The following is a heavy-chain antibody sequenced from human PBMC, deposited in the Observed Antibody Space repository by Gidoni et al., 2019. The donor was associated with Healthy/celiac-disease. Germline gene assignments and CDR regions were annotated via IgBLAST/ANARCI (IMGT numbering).Heavy chain of an antibody. CDR3: ARDRITMVRGVIGRAHGMDV. J-gene: IGHJ6*02. D-gene: IGHD3-10*01. CDR2: IYYSGST. V-gene: IGHV4-39*07. CDR1: GGSISSSSYY. Sequence: QLQLQESGPGLVKPSETLSLTCTVSGGSISSSSYYWGWIRQPPGKGLEWIGSIYYSGSTYYNPSLKSRVTISVDTSKNQFSLKLSSVTAADTAVYYCARDRITMVRGVIGRAHGMDVWGQGTTVTVSS.